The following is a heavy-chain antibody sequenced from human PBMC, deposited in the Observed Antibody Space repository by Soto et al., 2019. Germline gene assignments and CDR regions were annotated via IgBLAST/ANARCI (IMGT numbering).Heavy chain of an antibody. Sequence: SETLSLTCTVSGGSVSSGSYYWSWIRQPPGKGLEWIGYIYYSGSTNYNPSLKSRVTISVDTSKNQFSLKLSSVTAADTAVYYCAGAGTWIQLHAYYYYGMDVWGQGTTVTVSS. CDR2: IYYSGST. CDR3: AGAGTWIQLHAYYYYGMDV. D-gene: IGHD5-18*01. J-gene: IGHJ6*02. CDR1: GGSVSSGSYY. V-gene: IGHV4-61*01.